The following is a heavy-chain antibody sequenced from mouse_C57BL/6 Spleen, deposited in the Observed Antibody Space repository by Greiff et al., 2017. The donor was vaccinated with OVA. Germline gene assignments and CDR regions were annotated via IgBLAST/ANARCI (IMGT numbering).Heavy chain of an antibody. CDR2: IDPSDSYT. Sequence: VQLQQPGAELVMPGASVKLSCKASGYTFTSYWMHWVKQRPGHGLEWIGEIDPSDSYTNYNQKFKGKSTLTVDKSSSTAYMQLSSLTSEDSAVYYCARDERGRDYYAMDYWGQGTSVTVSS. CDR1: GYTFTSYW. CDR3: ARDERGRDYYAMDY. J-gene: IGHJ4*01. V-gene: IGHV1-69*01. D-gene: IGHD1-1*01.